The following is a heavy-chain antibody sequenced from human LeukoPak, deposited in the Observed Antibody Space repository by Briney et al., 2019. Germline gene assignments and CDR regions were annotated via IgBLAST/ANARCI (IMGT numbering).Heavy chain of an antibody. CDR3: ARVWELSDAFDI. CDR1: GGSLGSSSYY. D-gene: IGHD1-26*01. CDR2: IYYSGST. Sequence: SETLSLTCTVSGGSLGSSSYYWGWIRQPPGRGLEWIGSIYYSGSTPYNPSLKSRVTISVDTSKNQFSLKLSSVTAADAAVYYCARVWELSDAFDIWGQGTMVTVSS. J-gene: IGHJ3*02. V-gene: IGHV4-39*07.